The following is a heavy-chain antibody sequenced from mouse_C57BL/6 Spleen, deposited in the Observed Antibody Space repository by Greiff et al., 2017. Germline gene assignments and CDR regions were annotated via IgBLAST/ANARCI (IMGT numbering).Heavy chain of an antibody. CDR3: ASSDGYAFAY. CDR2: INPSTGGT. CDR1: GYSFTGYY. Sequence: EVHLVEPGPELVKPGASVKISCKASGYSFTGYYMNWVKQSPEKSLEWIGEINPSTGGTTYNQKFKAKATLTVDKSSSTAYMQLKSLTSEDSAVYYCASSDGYAFAYWGQGTLVTVSA. D-gene: IGHD2-3*01. V-gene: IGHV1-42*01. J-gene: IGHJ3*01.